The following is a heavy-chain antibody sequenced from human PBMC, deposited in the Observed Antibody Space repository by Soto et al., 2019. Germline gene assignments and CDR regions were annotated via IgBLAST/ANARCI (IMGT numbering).Heavy chain of an antibody. D-gene: IGHD4-17*01. Sequence: PSETLSLTCTVSGGSVSSAGYYWSWIRQPPGKGLDWIGYIYYSGSTNYNPSLKSRVTISVDTSKNQFSLKVSSVTAADTAVYFCARYDFGIFDYWGHGILVTVSS. CDR1: GGSVSSAGYY. J-gene: IGHJ4*01. CDR2: IYYSGST. V-gene: IGHV4-61*08. CDR3: ARYDFGIFDY.